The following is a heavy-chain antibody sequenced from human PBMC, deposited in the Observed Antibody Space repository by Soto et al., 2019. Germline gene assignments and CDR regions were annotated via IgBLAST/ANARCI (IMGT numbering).Heavy chain of an antibody. CDR3: GKECEPACYGSGWPELLTRLNSVSPATGY. CDR2: ISGSGGST. J-gene: IGHJ4*02. CDR1: GFTFSSYA. V-gene: IGHV3-23*01. Sequence: EVQLLESGGGLVQPGGSLRLSCAASGFTFSSYAMSWVRQAPGKGLEWVSAISGSGGSTYYADSVKGRFTISRDNSKNTLYLQWNSRRAEDTAVYYWGKECEPACYGSGWPELLTRLNSVSPATGYGGQGTLCTFS. D-gene: IGHD6-19*01.